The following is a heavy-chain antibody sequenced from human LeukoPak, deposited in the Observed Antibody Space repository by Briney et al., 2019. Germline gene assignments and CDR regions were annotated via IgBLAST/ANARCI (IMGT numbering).Heavy chain of an antibody. D-gene: IGHD6-19*01. CDR3: ARDPRGEAVAVDYYYGMDV. CDR2: ISAYNGNT. J-gene: IGHJ6*02. V-gene: IGHV1-18*01. CDR1: GYTFTSYG. Sequence: ASVKVSCKASGYTFTSYGISWVRQAPGQGLEWMGWISAYNGNTSYAQKLQGRVTMTTDTSTSTAYMELRSLRSDDTAVYYCARDPRGEAVAVDYYYGMDVWGQGTTVTVSS.